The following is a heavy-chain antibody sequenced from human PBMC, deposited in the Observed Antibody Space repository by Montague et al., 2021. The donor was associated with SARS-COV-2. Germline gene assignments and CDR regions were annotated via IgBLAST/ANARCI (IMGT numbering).Heavy chain of an antibody. CDR1: GFTFGGYA. D-gene: IGHD3-3*01. CDR2: ISWNSGSI. Sequence: SLRLSCAASGFTFGGYAMHWVRQAPGKGLEWVSGISWNSGSIGYADSVKGRFTISRDNAKNSLYLQMNSLRAEDTALYYCAKDLYYDFWSGYSSGGKWFDAWGQGTRVNVSS. V-gene: IGHV3-9*01. CDR3: AKDLYYDFWSGYSSGGKWFDA. J-gene: IGHJ5*02.